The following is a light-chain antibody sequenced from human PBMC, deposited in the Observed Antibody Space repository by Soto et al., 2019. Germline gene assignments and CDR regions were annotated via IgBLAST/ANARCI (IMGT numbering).Light chain of an antibody. J-gene: IGKJ4*01. V-gene: IGKV3-20*01. CDR1: QSVSKNF. Sequence: EIVLTQSPGTLSLSPGERATLSCRASQSVSKNFLAWYQQKPGQAPRLLISGASNRAPGIPDRFSGSGSGTDFSLTSDRLEPEDLAVYFCQQYGSSPPTFGEGPRWRSN. CDR3: QQYGSSPPT. CDR2: GAS.